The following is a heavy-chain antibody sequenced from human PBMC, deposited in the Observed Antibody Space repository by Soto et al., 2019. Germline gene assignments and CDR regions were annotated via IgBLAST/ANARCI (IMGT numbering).Heavy chain of an antibody. Sequence: QVQLVQSGAEVQRPGASVKVSCRASGYAFGDYDISWVRQAPGQGHEWMGWMNPNSANTGYAQKFQGRVSMTRDMSISTAYMELSRLRPEDTAIYYCARMATYGTLNWFDPWGQGALVTVSS. J-gene: IGHJ5*02. CDR3: ARMATYGTLNWFDP. CDR2: MNPNSANT. D-gene: IGHD1-1*01. V-gene: IGHV1-8*01. CDR1: GYAFGDYD.